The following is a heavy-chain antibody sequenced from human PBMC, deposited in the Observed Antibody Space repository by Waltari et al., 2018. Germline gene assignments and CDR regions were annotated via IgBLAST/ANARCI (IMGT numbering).Heavy chain of an antibody. CDR1: GVSLSAYY. D-gene: IGHD6-6*01. CDR2: INYSGST. V-gene: IGHV4-34*01. Sequence: QVQLQQWGAGLLKPSETLSLTCSVNGVSLSAYYWSWIRQTPGKGLEWIGEINYSGSTDYNPSLKSRVTMSIDKSKNQFSLKLSFVTAADTSVYYCARSPNWRIAARPFDQWGQGTLVTVSS. J-gene: IGHJ4*02. CDR3: ARSPNWRIAARPFDQ.